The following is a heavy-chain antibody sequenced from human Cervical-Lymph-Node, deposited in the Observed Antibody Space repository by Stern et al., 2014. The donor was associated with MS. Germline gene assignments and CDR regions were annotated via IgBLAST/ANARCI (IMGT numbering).Heavy chain of an antibody. D-gene: IGHD3-3*01. CDR2: ISYDGSNK. CDR3: AKEGRFLEWFPYYYGMDV. J-gene: IGHJ6*02. CDR1: GFTFSSYG. Sequence: VQLVESGGGVVQPGRSLRLSCAASGFTFSSYGMHWGRQAPGKGLEWVAVISYDGSNKYYADSVKGRFTISRDNSKNTLYLQMNSLRAEDTAVYYCAKEGRFLEWFPYYYGMDVWGQGTTVTVSS. V-gene: IGHV3-30*18.